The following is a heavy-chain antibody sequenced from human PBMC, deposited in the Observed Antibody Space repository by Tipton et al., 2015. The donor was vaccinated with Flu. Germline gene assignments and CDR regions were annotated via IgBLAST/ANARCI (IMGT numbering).Heavy chain of an antibody. J-gene: IGHJ2*01. Sequence: VQLVQSGAEVKKPGESLKISCKGSGYSFTSYWIGWVRQMPGKGLEWMGTIYPGDSDTRYSPSFQGQVTISADKSISTAYLQWSSLKASDTAMYYCARIQGYDFWSGVNWYFDLWGRGTLVTVSS. CDR2: IYPGDSDT. D-gene: IGHD3-3*01. CDR1: GYSFTSYW. V-gene: IGHV5-51*01. CDR3: ARIQGYDFWSGVNWYFDL.